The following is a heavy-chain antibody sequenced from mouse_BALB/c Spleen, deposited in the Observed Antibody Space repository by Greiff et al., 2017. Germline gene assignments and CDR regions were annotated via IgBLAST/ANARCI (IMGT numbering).Heavy chain of an antibody. V-gene: IGHV1S81*02. D-gene: IGHD1-2*01. Sequence: QVQLQQSGAELVKPGASVKLSCKASGYTFTSYYMYWVKQRPGQGLEWIGEINPSNGGTNFNEKFKSKATLTVDKSSSTAYMQLSSLTSEDSAVYYCARTNYYGLDYWGQGTTLTVSS. CDR3: ARTNYYGLDY. J-gene: IGHJ2*01. CDR2: INPSNGGT. CDR1: GYTFTSYY.